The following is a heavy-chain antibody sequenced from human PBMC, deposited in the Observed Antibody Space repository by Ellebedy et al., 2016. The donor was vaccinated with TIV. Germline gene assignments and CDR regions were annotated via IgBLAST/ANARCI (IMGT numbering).Heavy chain of an antibody. CDR2: ISPNSGDT. CDR3: GRTGDDPGYFKQ. V-gene: IGHV1-2*02. J-gene: IGHJ1*01. Sequence: ASVKVSCKASGYTFTGYYMHWVRQAPGQGLEWMGWISPNSGDTNYAQKFQGRVTMTRDTSISTAYMEVSGLRSDNTALNYCGRTGDDPGYFKQWGQGTWVTV. CDR1: GYTFTGYY. D-gene: IGHD7-27*01.